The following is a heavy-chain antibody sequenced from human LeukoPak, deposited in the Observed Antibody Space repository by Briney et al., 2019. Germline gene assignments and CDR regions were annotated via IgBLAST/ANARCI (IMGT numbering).Heavy chain of an antibody. Sequence: SPSETLSLTCTVSGGSISSYYWSWIRQPPGKGLEWIGYIYYSGSTNYNPSLKSRVTISVDTSKNQFSLKLSSATAADTAVYYCARVRYSSGWYDYWGQGTLVTVSS. D-gene: IGHD6-19*01. CDR2: IYYSGST. CDR3: ARVRYSSGWYDY. J-gene: IGHJ4*02. CDR1: GGSISSYY. V-gene: IGHV4-59*01.